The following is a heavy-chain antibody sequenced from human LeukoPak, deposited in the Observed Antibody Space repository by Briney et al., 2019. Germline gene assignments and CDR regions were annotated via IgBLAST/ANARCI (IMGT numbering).Heavy chain of an antibody. CDR2: INWNGGST. Sequence: PGGSLRLSCAASGFTFDDYGMSWVRQAPGKGLEWVSGINWNGGSTGYADSVKGRFTISRDNAKNSLYLQMNSLRAEDTALYYCARSPLLCSSTSCYTRAFDIWGQGTMVTVSS. J-gene: IGHJ3*02. V-gene: IGHV3-20*04. D-gene: IGHD2-2*02. CDR1: GFTFDDYG. CDR3: ARSPLLCSSTSCYTRAFDI.